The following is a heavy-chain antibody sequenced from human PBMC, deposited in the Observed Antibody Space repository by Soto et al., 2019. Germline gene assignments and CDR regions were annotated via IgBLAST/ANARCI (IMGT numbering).Heavy chain of an antibody. CDR1: GGTFNSYA. CDR2: TIPMFGTT. Sequence: QVQLVQSGAEVKKPESSVRVSCKASGGTFNSYAITWVRQAPGQGLEWMGGTIPMFGTTNYAEKFQGRVTITADESTNTAYMELSSQRSEDTAVYYCTRCGIRYHSIGYYLGIDGMDVWGQGTTVIVSS. CDR3: TRCGIRYHSIGYYLGIDGMDV. J-gene: IGHJ6*02. D-gene: IGHD3-22*01. V-gene: IGHV1-69*12.